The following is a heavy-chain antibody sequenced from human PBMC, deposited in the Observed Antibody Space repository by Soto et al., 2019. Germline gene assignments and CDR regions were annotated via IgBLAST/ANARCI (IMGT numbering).Heavy chain of an antibody. D-gene: IGHD4-17*01. CDR1: GHSFPNSW. V-gene: IGHV5-51*01. Sequence: PVESLKISCQGSGHSFPNSWIAWVRQTPWKGLEWMGFIFLYDSDTKYSPSFQGQVTISADRSINTAYLQWTSLKASDSAIYYCARQEGDYSHIECWGKGNMVTVSS. CDR2: IFLYDSDT. CDR3: ARQEGDYSHIEC. J-gene: IGHJ4*02.